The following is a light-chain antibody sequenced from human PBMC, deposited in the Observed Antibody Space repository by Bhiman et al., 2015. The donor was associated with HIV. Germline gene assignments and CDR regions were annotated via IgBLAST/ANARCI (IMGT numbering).Light chain of an antibody. CDR1: SSNIGNNY. J-gene: IGLJ2*01. CDR2: SNN. Sequence: QSVLTQPPSVSAAPGQKVTISCSGSSSNIGNNYVSWYQQLPGTAPKLLIYSNNQRPSGVPDRFSGSKSGTSASLAISGLQSEDEADYYCAAWDDSLNGPVFGGGTKLTVL. V-gene: IGLV1-44*01. CDR3: AAWDDSLNGPV.